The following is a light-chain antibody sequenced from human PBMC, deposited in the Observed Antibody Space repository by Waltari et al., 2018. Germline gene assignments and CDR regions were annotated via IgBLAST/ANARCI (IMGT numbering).Light chain of an antibody. CDR1: SSNIGGYD. CDR3: ETWDNGLNGPV. CDR2: ENN. V-gene: IGLV1-51*02. J-gene: IGLJ2*01. Sequence: QSVLTQPPSVSGDPGQRVTISCTGSSSNIGGYDVSWYQQLPGTAPKLLIYENNKRPSGVSDRFSGSKSGISASLTITGLQSEDEAEYYCETWDNGLNGPVFGGGTRLTVL.